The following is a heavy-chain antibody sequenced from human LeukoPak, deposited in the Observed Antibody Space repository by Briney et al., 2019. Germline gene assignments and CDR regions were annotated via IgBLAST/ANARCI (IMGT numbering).Heavy chain of an antibody. J-gene: IGHJ6*02. CDR2: INHSGST. CDR3: ARGRHRYNWNYGTNYYYYGMDV. CDR1: GGSISSGGYS. D-gene: IGHD1-7*01. Sequence: PSETLSLTCAVSGGSISSGGYSWSWIRQPPGKGLEWIGEINHSGSTNYNPSLKSRVTISVDTSKNQFSLKLSSVTAADTAVYYCARGRHRYNWNYGTNYYYYGMDVWGQGTTVTVSS. V-gene: IGHV4-30-2*01.